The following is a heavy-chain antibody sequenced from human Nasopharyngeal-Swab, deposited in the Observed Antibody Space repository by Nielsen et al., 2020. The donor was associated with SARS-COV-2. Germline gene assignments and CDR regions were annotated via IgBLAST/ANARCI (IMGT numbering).Heavy chain of an antibody. CDR1: GYSFTSYW. CDR2: IYPGDSDT. V-gene: IGHV5-51*01. CDR3: ARDEGVYSSSSRGAFDI. Sequence: KVSCKGSGYSFTSYWIGWVRQMPGKGLEWMGIIYPGDSDTRYSPSFQGQVTISADKSISTAYLQWSSLEASDTAMYYCARDEGVYSSSSRGAFDIWGQGTMVTVSS. J-gene: IGHJ3*02. D-gene: IGHD6-6*01.